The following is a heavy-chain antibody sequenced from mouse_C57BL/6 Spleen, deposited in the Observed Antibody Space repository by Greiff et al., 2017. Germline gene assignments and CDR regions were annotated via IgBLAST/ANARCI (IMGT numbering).Heavy chain of an antibody. CDR3: ARFVPNYYGSSYEYFDV. V-gene: IGHV1-80*01. Sequence: VQLQQSGAELVKPGASVKISCKASGYAFSSYWMNWVKQRPGKGLEWIGQIYPGDGDTNYNGKFKGKATLTADKSSSTAYMQLSSLTSEDSAVYFCARFVPNYYGSSYEYFDVWGTGTTVTVSS. CDR2: IYPGDGDT. J-gene: IGHJ1*03. D-gene: IGHD1-1*01. CDR1: GYAFSSYW.